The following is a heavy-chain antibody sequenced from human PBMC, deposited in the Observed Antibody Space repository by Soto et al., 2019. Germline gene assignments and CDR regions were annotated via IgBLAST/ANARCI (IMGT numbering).Heavy chain of an antibody. J-gene: IGHJ4*02. D-gene: IGHD2-15*01. CDR1: GGTFASYT. V-gene: IGHV1-69*02. Sequence: QVQLVQSGAEVKKPGSSVKVSCKASGGTFASYTINWVRQAPGQGLEWLGRIIPIFGIPHYAQKFQGRVTXTXDQXTSTAYMELSSLTSEDTAVYYCARTPMTYAHYFDDWGPGALVTVSS. CDR2: IIPIFGIP. CDR3: ARTPMTYAHYFDD.